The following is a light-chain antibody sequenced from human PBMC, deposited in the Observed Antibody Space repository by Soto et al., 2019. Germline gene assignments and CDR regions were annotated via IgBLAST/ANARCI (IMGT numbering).Light chain of an antibody. J-gene: IGKJ2*01. CDR1: QSIRTN. V-gene: IGKV3-15*01. CDR3: QHYDNWPFT. Sequence: EIVMTQSPATLSVSPGERATLSCRASQSIRTNLAWYRRKPGQAPRLLIYDTSTMATGIPARFSGSGSGTEFTLTISSLHSEDFGIYYCQHYDNWPFTFGRGTKVEI. CDR2: DTS.